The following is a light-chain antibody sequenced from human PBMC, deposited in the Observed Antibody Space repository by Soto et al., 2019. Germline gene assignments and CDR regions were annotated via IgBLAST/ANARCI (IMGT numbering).Light chain of an antibody. J-gene: IGKJ1*01. Sequence: IRMTQSPSSLSASTGDRVTITCRASQGISSYLAWYQQKPGKAPKLLIYAASTLQSGVPSRFSGSGSGTDFTLTISCLQSEDFATYYCQQYYSHPWTFGQGTKVEIK. V-gene: IGKV1-8*01. CDR3: QQYYSHPWT. CDR1: QGISSY. CDR2: AAS.